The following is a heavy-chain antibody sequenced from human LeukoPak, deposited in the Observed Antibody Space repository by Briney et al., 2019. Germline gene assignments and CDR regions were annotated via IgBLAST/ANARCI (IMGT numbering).Heavy chain of an antibody. D-gene: IGHD3-22*01. Sequence: ASVKVSCKASGYTFTSYDINWVRQATGQGLEWMGWMNPNSGNTGYAQKFQGRVTMTRNTSISTAYMELSSLRSEDTAVYYCARGPIYYDSSGYAYSYYFDYWGQGTLVTASS. CDR1: GYTFTSYD. J-gene: IGHJ4*02. CDR3: ARGPIYYDSSGYAYSYYFDY. V-gene: IGHV1-8*01. CDR2: MNPNSGNT.